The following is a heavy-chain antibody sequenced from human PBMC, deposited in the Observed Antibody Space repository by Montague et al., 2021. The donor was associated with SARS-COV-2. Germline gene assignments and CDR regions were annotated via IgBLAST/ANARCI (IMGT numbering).Heavy chain of an antibody. J-gene: IGHJ4*02. CDR2: IYYSGNT. Sequence: SETLSLTCTVSGGSISSSSYYWGWIRQPPGKGLEWIGNIYYSGNTYYNPSLKSRVTISVDTSKNQFSLKLSSVTAADTAVYYCANMGVGRITMFGVVSRGGLDYWGQGTLVTVSS. CDR1: GGSISSSSYY. V-gene: IGHV4-39*01. CDR3: ANMGVGRITMFGVVSRGGLDY. D-gene: IGHD3-3*01.